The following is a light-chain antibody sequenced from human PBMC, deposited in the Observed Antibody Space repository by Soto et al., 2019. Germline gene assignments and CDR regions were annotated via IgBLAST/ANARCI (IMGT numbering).Light chain of an antibody. V-gene: IGKV3-20*01. CDR1: QSVSSSY. CDR2: GAS. Sequence: SVLTQYPGTLSLSHGERATLSCRAIQSVSSSYLAWYQQKPGQAPRLLIYGASSRATGIPDRFSGSGSGTDFTLTISRLEPEDFAVYYCQQYGSSLGITFGQGTRLEIK. J-gene: IGKJ5*01. CDR3: QQYGSSLGIT.